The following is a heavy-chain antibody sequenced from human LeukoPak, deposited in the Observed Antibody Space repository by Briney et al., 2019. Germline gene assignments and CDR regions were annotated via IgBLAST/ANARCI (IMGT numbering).Heavy chain of an antibody. V-gene: IGHV1-3*01. CDR2: VSGGNGNT. J-gene: IGHJ4*02. CDR3: ARAFSASSSTIDY. CDR1: GYTFTSYS. Sequence: ASVKVSCKASGYTFTSYSMNWVRQAPGQGLEWMGWVSGGNGNTKYSEKFQGRITITRDTSATTAYLELSSLRSEDPTVYFCARAFSASSSTIDYWGQGTLVIVSP. D-gene: IGHD6-6*01.